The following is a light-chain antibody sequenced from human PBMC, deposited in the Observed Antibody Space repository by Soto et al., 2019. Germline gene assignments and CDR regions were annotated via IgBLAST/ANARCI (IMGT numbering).Light chain of an antibody. V-gene: IGLV2-14*01. CDR2: DVS. CDR1: SSDVGGYNY. J-gene: IGLJ3*02. CDR3: SSFTSSSTGV. Sequence: QSVLTQPASVSGSPGQSITISRTGTSSDVGGYNYVSWYQQHPGKAPNLMIYDVSNRPSGVSNRFSGSKSGNTASLTISGLQAEDEADYYCSSFTSSSTGVFGGGTKLTVL.